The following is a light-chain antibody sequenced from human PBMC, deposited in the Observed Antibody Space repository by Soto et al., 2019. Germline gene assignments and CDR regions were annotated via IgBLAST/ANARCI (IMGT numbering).Light chain of an antibody. CDR1: QTVSSSY. J-gene: IGKJ5*01. CDR2: DAS. V-gene: IGKV3D-20*02. CDR3: QQRSNWPPIT. Sequence: EIVLTQSPATLSLSPGERATLSCGASQTVSSSYLAWYRQKPGLAPTLLIYDASSRAAGIPDRFSGSGSETDFTLIISRVEPEDFAVYYCQQRSNWPPITFGQGTRLEIK.